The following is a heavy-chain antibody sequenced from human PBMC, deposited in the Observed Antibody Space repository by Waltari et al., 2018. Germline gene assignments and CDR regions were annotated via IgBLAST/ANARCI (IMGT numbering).Heavy chain of an antibody. V-gene: IGHV1-24*01. CDR3: ATARPPMCGGSCYSDYYYYGMDV. CDR1: GYTLTELS. J-gene: IGHJ6*02. Sequence: QVQLVQSGAEVKKPGASVKVSCKVSGYTLTELSMHWVRQAPGKGLEWMGGFEPGDGETNNAQKFQGRVTRTEDTSTDTAYMELSSLRSEDTAVYYCATARPPMCGGSCYSDYYYYGMDVWGQGTTVTVSS. CDR2: FEPGDGET. D-gene: IGHD2-15*01.